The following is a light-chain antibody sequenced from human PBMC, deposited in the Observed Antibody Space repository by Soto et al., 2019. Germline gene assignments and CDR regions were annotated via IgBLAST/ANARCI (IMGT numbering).Light chain of an antibody. CDR2: DVS. V-gene: IGLV2-14*01. Sequence: QSALTQPASVSGSPGQPITISCTGTSSDVGGYNYVSWYQQHPDKAPKLMIYDVSNRPSGVSNRFSGSKSGNTASLTISGLQAEDEADYYCSSYTTSSSYVFGTGTKLTVL. CDR1: SSDVGGYNY. J-gene: IGLJ1*01. CDR3: SSYTTSSSYV.